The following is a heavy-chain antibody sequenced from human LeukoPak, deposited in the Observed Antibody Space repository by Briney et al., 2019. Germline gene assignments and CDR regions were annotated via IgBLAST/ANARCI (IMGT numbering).Heavy chain of an antibody. J-gene: IGHJ4*02. CDR1: GGSFSGYY. CDR2: INHSGST. Sequence: SETLSLTCAVYGGSFSGYYWSWIRQPPGKGLEWIGEINHSGSTNYNPFLKSRVTISVDTSKNQFSLKLSSVTAADTAVYYCARHPGSGSYYYFDYWGQGTLVTVSS. D-gene: IGHD3-10*01. V-gene: IGHV4-34*01. CDR3: ARHPGSGSYYYFDY.